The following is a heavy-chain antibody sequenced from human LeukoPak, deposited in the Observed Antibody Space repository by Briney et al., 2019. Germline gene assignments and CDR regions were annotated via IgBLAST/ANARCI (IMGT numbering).Heavy chain of an antibody. V-gene: IGHV3-48*01. CDR2: ISSSSSTI. Sequence: PGGSLRLSCAASGFTFSSYSMNWVRQAPGKGLEWVSYISSSSSTIYYADCVKGRFTISRDNAKNSLYLQMNSLRAEDTAVYYCAREGIVVVPAAPNYDYWGQGTLVTVSS. J-gene: IGHJ4*02. D-gene: IGHD2-2*01. CDR1: GFTFSSYS. CDR3: AREGIVVVPAAPNYDY.